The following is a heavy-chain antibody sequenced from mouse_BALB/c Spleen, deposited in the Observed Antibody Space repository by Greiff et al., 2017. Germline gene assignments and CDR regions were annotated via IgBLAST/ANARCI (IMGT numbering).Heavy chain of an antibody. V-gene: IGHV6-6*02. CDR1: GFTFSSYW. Sequence: EVKLVESGGGLVQPGGSMKLSCVASGFTFSSYWMSWVRQSPEKGLEWVAEIRLKSDNYATHYAESVKGKFTISRDDSKSRLYLQMNSLRAEDTGIYYCTPLGGSVGFAYWGQGTLVTVSA. CDR3: TPLGGSVGFAY. J-gene: IGHJ3*01. D-gene: IGHD1-1*01. CDR2: IRLKSDNYAT.